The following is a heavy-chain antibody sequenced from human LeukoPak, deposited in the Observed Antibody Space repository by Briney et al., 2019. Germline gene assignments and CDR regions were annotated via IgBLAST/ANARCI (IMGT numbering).Heavy chain of an antibody. Sequence: GGSLRLSCAASGFTFSSYAMTWVRQAQGKGLEWVSSISAGGGITYYADSVKGRFTISRDNSKSTLYMEMNSPRGEDTAVYYCAKVANSESPGWGQGTPVTVSS. V-gene: IGHV3-23*01. D-gene: IGHD1-26*01. J-gene: IGHJ1*01. CDR1: GFTFSSYA. CDR2: ISAGGGIT. CDR3: AKVANSESPG.